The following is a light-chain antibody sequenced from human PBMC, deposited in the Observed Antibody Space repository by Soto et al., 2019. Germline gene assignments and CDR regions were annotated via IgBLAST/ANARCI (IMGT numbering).Light chain of an antibody. CDR3: QKYDTYPLT. Sequence: DIQMTQSPSTLSASVGDRVIMTCRASQSITNWLAWYQQSPGKAPKLLISKASILESGVLSRFSGSGSGTEFTLTIRRLEPEDFTVYYCQKYDTYPLTFGQGTKLESK. V-gene: IGKV1-5*03. CDR1: QSITNW. J-gene: IGKJ2*01. CDR2: KAS.